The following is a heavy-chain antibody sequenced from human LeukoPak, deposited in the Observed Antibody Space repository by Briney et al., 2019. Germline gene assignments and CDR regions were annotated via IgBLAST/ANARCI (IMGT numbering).Heavy chain of an antibody. Sequence: SETLSLTCTGSGGSLSSYYWSWIRQPPGKGLEWIGYIYYSGSTNYNPSLKSRVTISVDTSKNQFSLKLSSVTAADTAVYYCARETYYYDSSGYYPFDPWGQGTLVTVSS. J-gene: IGHJ5*02. CDR3: ARETYYYDSSGYYPFDP. D-gene: IGHD3-22*01. CDR2: IYYSGST. CDR1: GGSLSSYY. V-gene: IGHV4-59*12.